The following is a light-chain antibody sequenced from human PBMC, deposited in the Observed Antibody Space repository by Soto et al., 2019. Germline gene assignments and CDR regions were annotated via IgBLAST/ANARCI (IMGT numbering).Light chain of an antibody. CDR3: SSYTIRRTLYV. V-gene: IGLV2-14*01. J-gene: IGLJ1*01. CDR1: SSDVGGYNY. CDR2: EVT. Sequence: QSVLTQPASVSGSPGQSITISCTGTSSDVGGYNYVSWYQQHPGKAPKLMIYEVTNRPSGVSNRFSGSKSGNTASLTISGLRAEDEADYYCSSYTIRRTLYVFGTGTKLTVL.